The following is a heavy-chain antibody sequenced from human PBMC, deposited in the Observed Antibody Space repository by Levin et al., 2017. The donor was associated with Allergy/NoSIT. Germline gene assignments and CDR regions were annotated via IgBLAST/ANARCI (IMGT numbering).Heavy chain of an antibody. CDR3: AREHYYDSSGYWDYFDY. CDR2: ISYDGSNK. D-gene: IGHD3-22*01. CDR1: GFTFSSYA. J-gene: IGHJ4*02. V-gene: IGHV3-30-3*01. Sequence: GGSLRLSCAASGFTFSSYAMHWVRQAPGKGLEWVAVISYDGSNKYYADSVKGRFTISRDNSKNTLYLQMNSLRAEDTAVYYCAREHYYDSSGYWDYFDYWGQGTLVTVSS.